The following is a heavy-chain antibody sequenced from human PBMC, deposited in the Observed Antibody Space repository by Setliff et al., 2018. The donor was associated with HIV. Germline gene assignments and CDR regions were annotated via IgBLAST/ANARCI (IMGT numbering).Heavy chain of an antibody. D-gene: IGHD3-10*01. CDR2: VYWDDDK. Sequence: SGPTLVNPTQTLTLTCSFSGFSLDTRGVGVTWIRQPPGKALEWLTIVYWDDDKRYSPSLKTRLTISKDTSKNQVVLTMTNMGPLDTATYFCARTYGSASKLDYWGPGTLVTVSS. CDR1: GFSLDTRGVG. V-gene: IGHV2-5*02. CDR3: ARTYGSASKLDY. J-gene: IGHJ4*02.